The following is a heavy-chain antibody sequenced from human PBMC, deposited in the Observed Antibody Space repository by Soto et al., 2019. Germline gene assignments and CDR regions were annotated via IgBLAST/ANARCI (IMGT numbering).Heavy chain of an antibody. D-gene: IGHD4-4*01. V-gene: IGHV2-5*02. CDR3: AHRPLPYSHYFDY. Sequence: QITLKESGPMLVKPTETLTLTCTFSGFSLSTRGVGVGWIRQPPGKALEWLALIYWDDDKRYSPSLESRVTITQATSKNQVVLTRTNLDPVDTATYYCAHRPLPYSHYFDYWGQGALVTVSS. CDR1: GFSLSTRGVG. J-gene: IGHJ4*02. CDR2: IYWDDDK.